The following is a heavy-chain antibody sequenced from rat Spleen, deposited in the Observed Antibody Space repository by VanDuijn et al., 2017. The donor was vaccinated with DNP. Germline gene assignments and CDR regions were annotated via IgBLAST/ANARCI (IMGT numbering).Heavy chain of an antibody. CDR2: IKAKSNNYAT. Sequence: EVQVLESGGGLVQPGNSLKLSCATSGFTFSTAWMYWYRQFPEKRLEWVARIKAKSNNYATDYTESVKGRFTISRDDSKSSIYLQMNNLKEEDTAIYYCAYVYYGSTWAMDAWGQGTSVTVSS. CDR3: AYVYYGSTWAMDA. D-gene: IGHD1-6*01. V-gene: IGHV6-6*01. J-gene: IGHJ4*01. CDR1: GFTFSTAW.